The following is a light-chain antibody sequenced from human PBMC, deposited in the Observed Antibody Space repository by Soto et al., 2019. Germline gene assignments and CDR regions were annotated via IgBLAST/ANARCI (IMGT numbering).Light chain of an antibody. Sequence: AIRMTPSPSSFSASTGDRVTITCRASQGISSYLAWYQQKPRQAPKLLIYAASSWQSGVPERFSGSGSVTDFTLTISCLQSEDFATYYCQQYYSYPYTFGQGIKLEI. V-gene: IGKV1-8*01. J-gene: IGKJ2*01. CDR1: QGISSY. CDR2: AAS. CDR3: QQYYSYPYT.